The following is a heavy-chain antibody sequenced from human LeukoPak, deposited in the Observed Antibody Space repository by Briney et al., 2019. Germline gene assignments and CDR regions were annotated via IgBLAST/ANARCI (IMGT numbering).Heavy chain of an antibody. CDR3: AKDHFGSSWPYYIDY. CDR2: ISSSSNYI. CDR1: GFTFSTYS. V-gene: IGHV3-21*01. Sequence: GGSLRLSCAASGFTFSTYSMDWVRQAPGKGLEWVSSISSSSNYIYYADSVKGRFTISRDDAKNSLYLQMNSPRAEDTAVYYCAKDHFGSSWPYYIDYWGQGTLVTVSS. J-gene: IGHJ4*02. D-gene: IGHD6-13*01.